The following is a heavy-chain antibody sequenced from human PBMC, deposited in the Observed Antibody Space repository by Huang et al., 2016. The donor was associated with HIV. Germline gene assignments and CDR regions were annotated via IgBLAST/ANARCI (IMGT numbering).Heavy chain of an antibody. CDR1: GFSISSYW. CDR3: ARDPRIQSWLNFFDY. D-gene: IGHD3-22*01. J-gene: IGHJ4*02. Sequence: EVQLVESGGGLVQPGGSLRLSGAASGFSISSYWMHWVRQAPGKGRVWVSRINSDGSSTSSADSVKGRFTISRDNAKNTLYLQMNSLRAEDTAVYYCARDPRIQSWLNFFDYWGQGTLVSASS. CDR2: INSDGSST. V-gene: IGHV3-74*01.